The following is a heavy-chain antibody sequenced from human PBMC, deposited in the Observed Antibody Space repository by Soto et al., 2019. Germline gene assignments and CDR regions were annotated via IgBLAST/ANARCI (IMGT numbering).Heavy chain of an antibody. CDR2: IYPGDSDT. CDR1: GYSFTSYW. J-gene: IGHJ6*02. CDR3: ARLPYDSSGYSHYYYYYGMDV. D-gene: IGHD3-22*01. V-gene: IGHV5-51*01. Sequence: PGESLKISCKGSGYSFTSYWIGWVRQMPGKGLEWMGIIYPGDSDTRYSPSFQGQVTISADMSISTAYLQWSSLKASDTAMYYCARLPYDSSGYSHYYYYYGMDVWGQGTTVTVSS.